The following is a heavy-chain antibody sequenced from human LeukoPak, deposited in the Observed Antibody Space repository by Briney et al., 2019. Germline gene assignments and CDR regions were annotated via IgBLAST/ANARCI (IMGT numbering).Heavy chain of an antibody. CDR3: ARLLYYGDWFDP. Sequence: PSETLSLTCTVSGGSISSYYWSWIRQPPGKGLEWIGYIYYSGSTNYNPSLKSRVTISVDTSENQFSLKLSSVTAADTAVYYCARLLYYGDWFDPWGQGTLVTVSS. D-gene: IGHD3-10*01. V-gene: IGHV4-59*08. CDR1: GGSISSYY. J-gene: IGHJ5*02. CDR2: IYYSGST.